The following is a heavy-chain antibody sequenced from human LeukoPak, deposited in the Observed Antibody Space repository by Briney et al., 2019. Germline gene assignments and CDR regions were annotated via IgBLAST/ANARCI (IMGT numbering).Heavy chain of an antibody. CDR2: MSHSGST. V-gene: IGHV4-38-2*02. CDR3: ARDIRENWFNP. J-gene: IGHJ5*02. CDR1: GYSISSGYH. Sequence: PSETLSLTCVVSGYSISSGYHWGWIRQPPGKGLEWIGSMSHSGSTYYNPSLKSRVTISVDTSKNQFSVKLRSVTAADTAVYYCARDIRENWFNPWGQGTLVTVSS.